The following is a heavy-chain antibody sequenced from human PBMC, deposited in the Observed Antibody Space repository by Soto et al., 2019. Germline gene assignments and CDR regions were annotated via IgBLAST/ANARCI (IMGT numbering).Heavy chain of an antibody. CDR1: GGSICSSNW. D-gene: IGHD3-9*01. J-gene: IGHJ5*02. CDR2: IYHSGST. V-gene: IGHV4-4*02. Sequence: NPSETLSLTCAVSGGSICSSNWWSWVRQPPGKGLEWIGEIYHSGSTNYNPSLKSRVTISVDKSKNQFSLKLSSVTAADTAVYYFARRGDYDILTGYYGWFDPWGQGALVTVSS. CDR3: ARRGDYDILTGYYGWFDP.